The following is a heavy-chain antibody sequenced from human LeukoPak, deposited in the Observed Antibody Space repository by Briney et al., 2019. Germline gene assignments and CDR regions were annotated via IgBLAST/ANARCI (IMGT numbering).Heavy chain of an antibody. V-gene: IGHV3-23*01. CDR3: ATGRGVLRGFDY. CDR2: INDGGLNT. J-gene: IGHJ4*01. D-gene: IGHD3-16*01. CDR1: GISFGSSA. Sequence: GGSLRLSCAASGISFGSSAFSWVRQSPEKGLEWVSAINDGGLNTYYANSVKGRFTISRDDSKTTIFLQMNNLRVDDTALYYCATGRGVLRGFDYWGPGTLITVSS.